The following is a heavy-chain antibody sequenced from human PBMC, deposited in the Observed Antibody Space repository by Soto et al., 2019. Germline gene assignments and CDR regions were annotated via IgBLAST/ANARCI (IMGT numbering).Heavy chain of an antibody. CDR2: IYYSGST. Sequence: QLQLQESGPGLVKPSETLSLTCTVSGGSISSSSYYWGWIRQPPGKGLAWIGSIYYSGSTYYNPSLKSRVTISVDTFKNQFSLKLGSVTASDAAVYYCAGRDCSSTSCYFSYCYMDVWGKGTKVTFSS. CDR1: GGSISSSSYY. J-gene: IGHJ6*03. V-gene: IGHV4-39*01. D-gene: IGHD2-2*01. CDR3: AGRDCSSTSCYFSYCYMDV.